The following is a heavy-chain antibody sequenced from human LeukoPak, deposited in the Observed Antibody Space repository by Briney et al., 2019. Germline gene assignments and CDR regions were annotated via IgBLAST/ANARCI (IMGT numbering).Heavy chain of an antibody. CDR3: ARHDGYYYESSGYFV. CDR2: IYGGDSET. D-gene: IGHD3-22*01. V-gene: IGHV5-51*01. J-gene: IGHJ4*02. CDR1: GYSFSTYW. Sequence: GESLKISCKGSGYSFSTYWIGWVRQMPGKGLKWMGIIYGGDSETKYSPSFQGQVTISVDKSISTAYLQWSSLKASDTAIYYCARHDGYYYESSGYFVWGQGTLVTVAS.